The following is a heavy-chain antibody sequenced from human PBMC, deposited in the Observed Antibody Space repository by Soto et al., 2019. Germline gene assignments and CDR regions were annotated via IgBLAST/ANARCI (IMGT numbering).Heavy chain of an antibody. V-gene: IGHV3-30*18. CDR1: GFTFSSYG. D-gene: IGHD3-16*01. J-gene: IGHJ6*02. CDR3: AKDLKGRLRGGSRGMDV. Sequence: QVQLVESGGGVVQPGRSLRLSCAASGFTFSSYGMHWVRQAPGKGLEWVAVISYDGSNKYYADSVKGRFTISRDNSKNTLYLQMNSLRAEDTAVYYCAKDLKGRLRGGSRGMDVWGQGTTVTVSS. CDR2: ISYDGSNK.